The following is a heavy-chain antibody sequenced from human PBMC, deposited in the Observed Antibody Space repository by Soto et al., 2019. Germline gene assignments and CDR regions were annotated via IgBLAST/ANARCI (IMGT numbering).Heavy chain of an antibody. J-gene: IGHJ4*02. V-gene: IGHV4-31*03. CDR2: IYYIGST. Sequence: QVQLQESGPGLVKPSQTLSLTCTVSGGSISSGGYYWSWIRQHPGKGLEWIGSIYYIGSTYYNPSFKSRFTVAGDTSKNHFSSMLNCVTAADTAVYYCAWGVLHWGQGTLVTVSS. CDR1: GGSISSGGYY. D-gene: IGHD3-16*01. CDR3: AWGVLH.